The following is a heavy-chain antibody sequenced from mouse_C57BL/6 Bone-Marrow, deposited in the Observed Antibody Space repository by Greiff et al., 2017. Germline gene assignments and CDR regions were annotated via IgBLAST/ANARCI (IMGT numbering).Heavy chain of an antibody. J-gene: IGHJ2*01. D-gene: IGHD3-2*02. CDR2: IDPSDSYT. CDR1: GYTFTSYW. Sequence: QVQLKQPGAELVKPGASVKLSCKASGYTFTSYWMQWVKQRPGPGLEWIGEIDPSDSYTNYNQKFKGKATLTVDTSSSTAYMPLSSLTSEDSAVYYCARDSSGYDFDYGGQGTTLTVSS. CDR3: ARDSSGYDFDY. V-gene: IGHV1-50*01.